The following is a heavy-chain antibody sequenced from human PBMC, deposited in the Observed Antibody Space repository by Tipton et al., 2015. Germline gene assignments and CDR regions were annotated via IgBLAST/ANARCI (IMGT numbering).Heavy chain of an antibody. V-gene: IGHV5-51*01. CDR3: ARRWREVHWVDP. Sequence: QSGAEVKKPGESLKISCKGSEYSFSSYWIAWVRQMPGKGLEWMGMIYPGDSDTRYSPSFQGQVTISVDRSTSTVFLHWRSLRASDTAMYYCARRWREVHWVDPWGQGTLVTVSS. CDR2: IYPGDSDT. CDR1: EYSFSSYW. D-gene: IGHD2-15*01. J-gene: IGHJ5*02.